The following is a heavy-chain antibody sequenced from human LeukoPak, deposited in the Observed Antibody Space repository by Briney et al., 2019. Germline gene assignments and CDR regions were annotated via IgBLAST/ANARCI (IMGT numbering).Heavy chain of an antibody. Sequence: GASVKVSCKASGGTFSSYAISWVRQAPGQGLEWMGRIIPILGIANYAQKFQGRVTITADKSTSTAYMELSSLRSEDTAVYYCARDPPDGVTALYYWGQGTLVTVSS. CDR2: IIPILGIA. J-gene: IGHJ4*02. CDR1: GGTFSSYA. V-gene: IGHV1-69*04. CDR3: ARDPPDGVTALYY. D-gene: IGHD4-17*01.